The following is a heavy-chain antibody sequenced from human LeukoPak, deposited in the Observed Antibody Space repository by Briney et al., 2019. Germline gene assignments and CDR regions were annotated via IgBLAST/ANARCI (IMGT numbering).Heavy chain of an antibody. Sequence: ASVKVSCKASGYTFTSYGINWVRQATGQGLEWMGWMNPNSGNTGYAQKFQGRVTMTRNTSISTAYMELSSLRSEDTAVYYCARKGYSSSSGKVGYFDYWGQGTLVTVSS. J-gene: IGHJ4*02. CDR2: MNPNSGNT. V-gene: IGHV1-8*02. D-gene: IGHD6-6*01. CDR3: ARKGYSSSSGKVGYFDY. CDR1: GYTFTSYG.